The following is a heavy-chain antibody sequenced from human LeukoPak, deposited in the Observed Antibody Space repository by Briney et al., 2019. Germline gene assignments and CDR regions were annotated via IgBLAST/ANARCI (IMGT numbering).Heavy chain of an antibody. D-gene: IGHD3-22*01. J-gene: IGHJ4*02. V-gene: IGHV3-30*14. Sequence: PGGSLRLSCAASGFTFSSYAMHWVRQAPGKGLEWVAVISYDGSNKYYADSVKGRFTISRDNSKNTLYLQMNSLRAEDTAVYYCAGTGYYYDSSGYYLGDYWGQGTLVTVSS. CDR1: GFTFSSYA. CDR3: AGTGYYYDSSGYYLGDY. CDR2: ISYDGSNK.